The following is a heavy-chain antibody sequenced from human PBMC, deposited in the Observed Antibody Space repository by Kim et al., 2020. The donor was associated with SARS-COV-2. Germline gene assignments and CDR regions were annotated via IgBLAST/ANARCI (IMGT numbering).Heavy chain of an antibody. D-gene: IGHD6-19*01. CDR3: ARSGWDY. CDR2: DGSEE. Sequence: DGSEEYYMDSVKVRINISRDNAKNSLYLQMNSQRVEDTAVYYCARSGWDYWGQGTLVTVSS. J-gene: IGHJ4*02. V-gene: IGHV3-7*01.